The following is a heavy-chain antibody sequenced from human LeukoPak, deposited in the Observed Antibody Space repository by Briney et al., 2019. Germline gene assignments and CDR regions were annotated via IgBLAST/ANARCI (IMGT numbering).Heavy chain of an antibody. J-gene: IGHJ4*02. CDR3: ARTPSGYSLADFDY. V-gene: IGHV3-53*01. CDR1: GFTVSSNY. D-gene: IGHD5-18*01. CDR2: IYSGGST. Sequence: GGSLRLSCAASGFTVSSNYMSWVRQAPGKGLEWVSVIYSGGSTYYADSVKGRFTISRDNSKNTLYPQMNSLRAEDTAVYYCARTPSGYSLADFDYWGQGTLVTVSS.